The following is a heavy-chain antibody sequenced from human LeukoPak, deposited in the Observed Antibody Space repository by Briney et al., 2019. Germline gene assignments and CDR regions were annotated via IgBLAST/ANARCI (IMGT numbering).Heavy chain of an antibody. CDR2: INPNSGGT. CDR1: GYTFTGYY. D-gene: IGHD3-3*01. J-gene: IGHJ6*04. CDR3: ARERRFVILGAGVMDG. Sequence: ASVKVSCKASGYTFTGYYMHWVRQAPGQGLEWMGWINPNSGGTNYAQKFQGRVTMTRDTSISTAYMELSRLRSDDTAVFYCARERRFVILGAGVMDGGGKGTTVTAPS. V-gene: IGHV1-2*02.